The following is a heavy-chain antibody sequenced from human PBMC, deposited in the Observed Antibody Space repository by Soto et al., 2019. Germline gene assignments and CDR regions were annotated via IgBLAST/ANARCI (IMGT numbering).Heavy chain of an antibody. CDR1: GYTFTSYG. D-gene: IGHD3-16*01. Sequence: ASVKVSCKASGYTFTSYGISWVRQAHGQGLEWMGWISAYNGNTNYAQKLQGRVTMTTDKSTSTAYMELRSLRSDDKAVYYCARWGHYYGMDVWGQGTTVTVSS. CDR3: ARWGHYYGMDV. V-gene: IGHV1-18*01. CDR2: ISAYNGNT. J-gene: IGHJ6*02.